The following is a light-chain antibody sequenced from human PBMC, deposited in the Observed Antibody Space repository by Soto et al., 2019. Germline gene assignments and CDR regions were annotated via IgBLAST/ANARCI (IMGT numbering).Light chain of an antibody. CDR2: GSS. Sequence: DIQMSQCPPSLSASVGDRVTITCRASQTISDYLHWYQQKPGKAPTLLIYGSSSLQTGVPPRFSGSGSGTEFTLTISSLQPEDFGTYYCQQTYDFLVSFGGGTKVDIK. CDR1: QTISDY. V-gene: IGKV1-39*01. CDR3: QQTYDFLVS. J-gene: IGKJ4*01.